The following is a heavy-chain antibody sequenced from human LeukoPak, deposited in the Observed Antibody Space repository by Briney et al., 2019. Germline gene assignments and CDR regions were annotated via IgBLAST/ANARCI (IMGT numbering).Heavy chain of an antibody. V-gene: IGHV3-30-3*01. D-gene: IGHD3-22*01. J-gene: IGHJ4*02. CDR1: GFTFSSYA. CDR3: ARDRYDSSAASCFDY. CDR2: ISYDGSNK. Sequence: GGSLRLSCAASGFTFSSYAMHWVRQAPGKGLEWVAVISYDGSNKYYADSVKGRFTISRDNSKNTLYLRMNSLRAEDTAVYYCARDRYDSSAASCFDYWGQGTLVTVSS.